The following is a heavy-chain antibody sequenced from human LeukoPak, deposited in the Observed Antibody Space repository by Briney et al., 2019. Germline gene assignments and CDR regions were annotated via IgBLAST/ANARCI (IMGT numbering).Heavy chain of an antibody. V-gene: IGHV3-30*01. Sequence: HAGGSLRLSCAASGFTFSNYAMHWVRQAPGKGLEWVSLISSGGTYEYYADPVKGRFTISRDNSKNTLYLQLNSLRAEDTAVYYCARDSTYYYDSGSSGPHYSDNWGQGTLVTVSS. CDR2: ISSGGTYE. J-gene: IGHJ4*02. CDR3: ARDSTYYYDSGSSGPHYSDN. CDR1: GFTFSNYA. D-gene: IGHD3-10*01.